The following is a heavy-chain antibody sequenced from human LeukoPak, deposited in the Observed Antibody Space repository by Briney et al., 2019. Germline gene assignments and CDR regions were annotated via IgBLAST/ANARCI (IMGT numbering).Heavy chain of an antibody. CDR1: GGTFSSYA. Sequence: GSSVKVSCKASGGTFSSYAISWVRQAPGQGLEWMGRTIPILGIANYAQKFQGRVTITADKSTSTAYMELSSLRSEDTAVYYCAREDCSTTRCYASYYWGQGTLVTASS. D-gene: IGHD2-2*01. CDR2: TIPILGIA. V-gene: IGHV1-69*04. J-gene: IGHJ4*02. CDR3: AREDCSTTRCYASYY.